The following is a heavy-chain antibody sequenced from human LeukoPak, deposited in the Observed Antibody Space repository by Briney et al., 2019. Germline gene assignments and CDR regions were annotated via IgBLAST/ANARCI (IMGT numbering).Heavy chain of an antibody. CDR3: ARDRVGAKRPGYDGFAI. J-gene: IGHJ3*02. CDR1: GFTFSNYS. V-gene: IGHV3-21*01. D-gene: IGHD1-26*01. CDR2: TSSSGKYI. Sequence: GGSLRLSCAASGFTFSNYSMNWVRQAPGKGLEWVSSTSSSGKYIYYADSVKGRFTISRDNAKNSLYLQMNSLRAEETAVYYCARDRVGAKRPGYDGFAILGQGTMVTVSS.